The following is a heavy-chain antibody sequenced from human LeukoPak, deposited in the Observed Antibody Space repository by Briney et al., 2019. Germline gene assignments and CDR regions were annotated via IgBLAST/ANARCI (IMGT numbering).Heavy chain of an antibody. J-gene: IGHJ6*03. Sequence: GGSLRLSCAASGFTFSSYEMNWVRQAPGKGLEWVSYTSSSGSTIYYADSVKGRFTISRDNAKNSLYLQMNSLRAEETALYYCVREFRGVIMGRYYSMVVSGEGATVTVSS. V-gene: IGHV3-48*03. CDR2: TSSSGSTI. CDR3: VREFRGVIMGRYYSMVV. D-gene: IGHD3-10*01. CDR1: GFTFSSYE.